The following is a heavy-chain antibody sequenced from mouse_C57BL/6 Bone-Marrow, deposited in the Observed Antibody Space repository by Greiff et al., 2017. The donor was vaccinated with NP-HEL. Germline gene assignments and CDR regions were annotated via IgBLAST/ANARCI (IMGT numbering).Heavy chain of an antibody. CDR2: IYPRSGNT. V-gene: IGHV1-81*01. CDR1: GYTFTSYG. J-gene: IGHJ3*01. Sequence: VQLQQSGAELARPGASVKLSCKASGYTFTSYGISWVKQRTGQGLEWIGEIYPRSGNTYYNEKFKGKATLTADKSSSTAYMELRSLTSEDSAVYFWARRGYYSNYAWFAYWGQGTLVTVSA. D-gene: IGHD2-5*01. CDR3: ARRGYYSNYAWFAY.